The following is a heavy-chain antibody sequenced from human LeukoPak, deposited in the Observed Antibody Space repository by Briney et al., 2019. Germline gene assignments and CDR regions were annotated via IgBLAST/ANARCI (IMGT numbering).Heavy chain of an antibody. CDR3: TTDLVVPASICNYYYMDV. CDR2: IKSKTDGGTT. V-gene: IGHV3-15*01. J-gene: IGHJ6*03. D-gene: IGHD2-2*01. CDR1: GFTFSNAW. Sequence: TSGGSLRLSCAASGFTFSNAWMSWVRQAPGKGLEWVGRIKSKTDGGTTDYAAPVKGRFTISRDDSKNTLYLQMNSLKSEDTAVYYCTTDLVVPASICNYYYMDVWGKGTTLTVSS.